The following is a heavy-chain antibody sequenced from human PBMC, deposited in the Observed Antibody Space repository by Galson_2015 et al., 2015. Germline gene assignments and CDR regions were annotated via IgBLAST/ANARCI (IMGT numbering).Heavy chain of an antibody. D-gene: IGHD4-17*01. V-gene: IGHV3-23*01. CDR3: AKDRQVSTVTTQGIFDY. CDR2: ITGSGGST. J-gene: IGHJ4*02. Sequence: SLRLSCAGSGFTFNTYAMNWVRQAPGKGLEWVSGITGSGGSTYYADSVKGRFTISRDNSKNTLYLQMNSLRAEDTAIYYCAKDRQVSTVTTQGIFDYWAREPWSPSPQ. CDR1: GFTFNTYA.